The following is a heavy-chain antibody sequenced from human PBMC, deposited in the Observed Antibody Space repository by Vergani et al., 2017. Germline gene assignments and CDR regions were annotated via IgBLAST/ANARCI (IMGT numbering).Heavy chain of an antibody. V-gene: IGHV1-18*01. CDR1: GYTFTSYG. D-gene: IGHD3-10*01. Sequence: QVQLVQSGAEVKKPGASVKVSCKASGYTFTSYGISWVRQAPGQGLEWMGWISAYNGNTNYAQKLQGRVTMTTDTSTSTAYMELRSLRSDDTAVYYCARDRGFGELLHDGLPGDNWFDPWGQGTLVTVS. CDR2: ISAYNGNT. J-gene: IGHJ5*02. CDR3: ARDRGFGELLHDGLPGDNWFDP.